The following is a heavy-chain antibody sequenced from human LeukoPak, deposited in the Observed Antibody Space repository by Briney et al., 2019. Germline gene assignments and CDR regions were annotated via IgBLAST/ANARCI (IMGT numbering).Heavy chain of an antibody. V-gene: IGHV1-18*01. Sequence: ASVKVSCKASGYTFTSSGTSWVRQAPGQGLEWMGWIDGYNGNTNYAQKLQGRVTMSTDTSTTTAYMQLSSLRLDDTAVYYCARAGSYYYMDVWGKGTTVTVSS. CDR1: GYTFTSSG. CDR3: ARAGSYYYMDV. CDR2: IDGYNGNT. J-gene: IGHJ6*03. D-gene: IGHD1-1*01.